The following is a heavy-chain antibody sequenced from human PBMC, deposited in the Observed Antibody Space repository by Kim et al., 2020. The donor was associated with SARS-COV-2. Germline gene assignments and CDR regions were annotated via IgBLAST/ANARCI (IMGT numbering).Heavy chain of an antibody. V-gene: IGHV1-3*01. Sequence: ASVKVSCKASGYTFTSYAMHWVRQAPGQRLEWMGWINAGNGNTKYSQKFQGRVTITRDTSASTAYMELSSLRSEDTAVYYCARGPSWPPGVDYWGQGTLVTVSS. CDR2: INAGNGNT. CDR1: GYTFTSYA. D-gene: IGHD1-1*01. CDR3: ARGPSWPPGVDY. J-gene: IGHJ4*02.